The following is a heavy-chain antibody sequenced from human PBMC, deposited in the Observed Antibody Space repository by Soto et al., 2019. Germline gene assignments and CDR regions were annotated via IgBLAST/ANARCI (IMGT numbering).Heavy chain of an antibody. CDR1: GYTLTELS. CDR3: ATMKAARGQSERGGYGMDV. CDR2: FDPEDGET. J-gene: IGHJ6*02. D-gene: IGHD1-1*01. V-gene: IGHV1-24*01. Sequence: QVQLVQSGAEVKKPGASVKVSCKVSGYTLTELSMHWVRQAPGKGLEWMGGFDPEDGETIYAQKFQGRVTRTDDTSTDAAYLELSNVRDEDTAVYYGATMKAARGQSERGGYGMDVWGQGTTVTVSS.